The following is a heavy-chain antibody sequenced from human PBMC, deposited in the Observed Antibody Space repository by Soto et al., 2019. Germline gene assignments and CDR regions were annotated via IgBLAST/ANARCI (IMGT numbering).Heavy chain of an antibody. CDR3: ARDLSVTYWFEP. D-gene: IGHD2-21*02. Sequence: GGSLRLSCAASGFTFSSYWMGWVRQAPGKGLEWVANIKQDGSEKYYVDSVKGRFTIXXDNAKNSLYLQMNSLRAEDTAVYYCARDLSVTYWFEPWGQGTLVTVSS. V-gene: IGHV3-7*01. CDR2: IKQDGSEK. J-gene: IGHJ5*02. CDR1: GFTFSSYW.